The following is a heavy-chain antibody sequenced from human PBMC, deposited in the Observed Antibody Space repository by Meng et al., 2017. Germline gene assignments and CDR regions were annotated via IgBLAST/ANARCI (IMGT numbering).Heavy chain of an antibody. Sequence: ASVKVSCKASGYSFTSYAMHWVRQAPGQRLEWMGWSNAGNGNTKYSQESQGRVTITRDTSASTAYMELSSLSSEDMAVDYCARDGVWFGELSLDDAFDIWGQGTMVTVSS. V-gene: IGHV1-3*02. D-gene: IGHD3-10*01. CDR3: ARDGVWFGELSLDDAFDI. CDR2: SNAGNGNT. CDR1: GYSFTSYA. J-gene: IGHJ3*02.